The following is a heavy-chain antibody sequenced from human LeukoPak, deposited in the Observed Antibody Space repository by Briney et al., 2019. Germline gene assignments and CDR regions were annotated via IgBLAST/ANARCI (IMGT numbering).Heavy chain of an antibody. CDR3: ARDLYGDYVEINWFDP. D-gene: IGHD4-17*01. Sequence: NSSETLSLTCTVSGGSISSYYWSWIRQPAGKGLEWIGRIYTSGSTNYNPSLKSRVTMSVDTSKNQFSLKLSSVTAADMAVYYCARDLYGDYVEINWFDPWGQGTLVTVSS. V-gene: IGHV4-4*07. J-gene: IGHJ5*02. CDR2: IYTSGST. CDR1: GGSISSYY.